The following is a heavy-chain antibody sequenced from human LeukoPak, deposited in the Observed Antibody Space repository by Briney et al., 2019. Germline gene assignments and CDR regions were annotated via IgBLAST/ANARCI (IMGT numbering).Heavy chain of an antibody. V-gene: IGHV3-23*01. CDR3: AKETFYYGSGRFMGY. CDR2: ISGSGGNT. Sequence: GGSLRLSCAASGFTFSSYAMSWVRQAPGKGLEWVSGISGSGGNTYYADSVKGRFTVSRDNSKNTLYLQMNSLRAEDTAVYYCAKETFYYGSGRFMGYWGQGTLVTVSS. J-gene: IGHJ4*02. CDR1: GFTFSSYA. D-gene: IGHD3-10*01.